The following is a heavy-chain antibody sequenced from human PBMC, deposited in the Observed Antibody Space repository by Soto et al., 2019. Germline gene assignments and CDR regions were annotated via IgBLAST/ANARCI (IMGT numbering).Heavy chain of an antibody. D-gene: IGHD6-19*01. CDR2: IWFDGSNK. J-gene: IGHJ5*02. CDR1: GFTFSSYG. V-gene: IGHV3-33*01. Sequence: GGSLRLSCAASGFTFSSYGMHWVRQAPGKGLEWVAVIWFDGSNKYYADSVKGRFTISRDNSKNTLYLQMNSLRAEDTAVYYCARVAYSSGWSEWFDPWGQGTLVTVSS. CDR3: ARVAYSSGWSEWFDP.